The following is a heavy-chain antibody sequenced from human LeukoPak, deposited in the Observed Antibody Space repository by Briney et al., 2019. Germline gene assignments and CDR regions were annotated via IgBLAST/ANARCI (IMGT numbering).Heavy chain of an antibody. Sequence: ASVKVSCKASGYTFTTYGITWVRQAPGQGLEWMGWINPNSGGTNYAQNFQGRVTMTRDTSISTAYMELSRLRSDDTAMYYCASGRGVLMMFAIDAWDYWGQGTLVTVSS. CDR1: GYTFTTYG. D-gene: IGHD2-8*01. CDR2: INPNSGGT. J-gene: IGHJ4*02. CDR3: ASGRGVLMMFAIDAWDY. V-gene: IGHV1-2*02.